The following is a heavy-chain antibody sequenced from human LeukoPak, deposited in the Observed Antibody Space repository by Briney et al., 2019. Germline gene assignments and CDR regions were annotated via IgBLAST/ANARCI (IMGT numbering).Heavy chain of an antibody. CDR3: ARGDSSGYYPLLYFDY. CDR2: INHSGST. D-gene: IGHD3-22*01. Sequence: SETLSLTCAVYGGSFSGYYWSWIRQPPGKGLEWIGEINHSGSTNYNPSLKSRVTISVDTSKNQFSLKLSSVTAADTAVYYCARGDSSGYYPLLYFDYWGQGTLATVSS. V-gene: IGHV4-34*01. CDR1: GGSFSGYY. J-gene: IGHJ4*02.